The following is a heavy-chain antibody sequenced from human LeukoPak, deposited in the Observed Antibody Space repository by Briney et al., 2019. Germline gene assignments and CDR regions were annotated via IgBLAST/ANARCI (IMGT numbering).Heavy chain of an antibody. CDR2: IKKDGSEK. CDR1: GFTFSNYW. J-gene: IGHJ5*02. V-gene: IGHV3-7*05. D-gene: IGHD5-24*01. Sequence: GGSLRLSCADSGFTFSNYWMIWVRQAPGKGLEWVGNIKKDGSEKRYADSVRGRFSISRDNAQTSLYLQMNSLRAEDTAVYYCARASDPWLQLTWGQGTLVTVSS. CDR3: ARASDPWLQLT.